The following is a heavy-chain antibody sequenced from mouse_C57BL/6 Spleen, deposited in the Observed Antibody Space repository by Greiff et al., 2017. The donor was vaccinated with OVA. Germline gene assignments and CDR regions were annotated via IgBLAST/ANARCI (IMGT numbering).Heavy chain of an antibody. Sequence: EVQRVESGPELVKPGASVKISCKASGYSFTGYYMNWVKQSPEKSLEWIGEINPSTGGTTYNQKFKAKATLTVDKSSSTAYMQLKSLTSEDSAVYYCARRYYGSSEDYWGQGTTLTVSS. D-gene: IGHD1-1*01. V-gene: IGHV1-42*01. CDR1: GYSFTGYY. CDR2: INPSTGGT. J-gene: IGHJ2*01. CDR3: ARRYYGSSEDY.